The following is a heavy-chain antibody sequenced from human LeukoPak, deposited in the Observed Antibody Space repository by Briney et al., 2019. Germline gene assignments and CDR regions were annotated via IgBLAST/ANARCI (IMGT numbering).Heavy chain of an antibody. CDR1: GGSFSSYY. D-gene: IGHD3-22*01. Sequence: SETLSLTCTDSGGSFSSYYWSWIRHPPGKRLEWIGYIYYSGSTNYNPSLKSRVTISVDTSKNQFSLKLSSVTAADTAVYYCARAAKGIVVVIRDAFDIWGQGTMVTVSS. CDR3: ARAAKGIVVVIRDAFDI. J-gene: IGHJ3*02. V-gene: IGHV4-59*08. CDR2: IYYSGST.